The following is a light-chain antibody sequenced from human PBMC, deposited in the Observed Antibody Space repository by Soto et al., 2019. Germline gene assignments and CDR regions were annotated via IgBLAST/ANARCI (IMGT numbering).Light chain of an antibody. CDR2: DAS. J-gene: IGKJ1*01. CDR3: QQYDKWPPT. Sequence: EIVLTQSPATLSFSPGERATLSCRASHSVSSYLAWCQQKPGQAPRLLIYDASNRATGIPARFSGSGSGTEFTLTISSLQSEDFAVYYCQQYDKWPPTFGQGTKVDIK. V-gene: IGKV3-11*01. CDR1: HSVSSY.